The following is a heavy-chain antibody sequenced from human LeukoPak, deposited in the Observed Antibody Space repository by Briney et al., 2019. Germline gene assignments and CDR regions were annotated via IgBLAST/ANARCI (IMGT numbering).Heavy chain of an antibody. Sequence: GGSLRLSCAASGFTFSSYAMGWVRQAPGKGLEWVSAISGSGGSTYYADSVKGRFTISRDNSKNTLYLQMNSLRAEDTAVYYCAKGTRYGHYYYYYMDVWGKGTTVTVSS. CDR3: AKGTRYGHYYYYYMDV. CDR2: ISGSGGST. D-gene: IGHD4-17*01. J-gene: IGHJ6*03. CDR1: GFTFSSYA. V-gene: IGHV3-23*01.